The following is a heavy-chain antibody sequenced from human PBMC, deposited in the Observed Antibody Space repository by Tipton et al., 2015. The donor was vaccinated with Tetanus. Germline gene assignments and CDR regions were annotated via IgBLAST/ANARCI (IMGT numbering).Heavy chain of an antibody. D-gene: IGHD3-22*01. J-gene: IGHJ4*02. CDR3: ARLGFDSDF. Sequence: VQLVQSGAEVKQAGDSLKISCKGSGYRFSSYWIGWVRQKPGKGLGWMGIIYPSDSDTQYSPSFQGQVTISVDKSIDTAYLQWNSLKASDTAMYYCARLGFDSDFWGQGTLVTVSS. V-gene: IGHV5-51*01. CDR1: GYRFSSYW. CDR2: IYPSDSDT.